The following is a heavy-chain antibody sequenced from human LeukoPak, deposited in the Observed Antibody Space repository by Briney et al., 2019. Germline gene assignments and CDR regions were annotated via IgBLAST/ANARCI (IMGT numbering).Heavy chain of an antibody. CDR3: ARLLAARPGRQPYYMDV. CDR2: IYSSGST. J-gene: IGHJ6*03. CDR1: GDSISDYY. V-gene: IGHV4-4*07. Sequence: SETLSLTCSVSGDSISDYYWNWIRQPAGKGLEWIGRIYSSGSTDYNSSLWSRVTISVDMSKHQFSLKLTYVTAADTAVYYCARLLAARPGRQPYYMDVWGKGTTVTVSS. D-gene: IGHD6-6*01.